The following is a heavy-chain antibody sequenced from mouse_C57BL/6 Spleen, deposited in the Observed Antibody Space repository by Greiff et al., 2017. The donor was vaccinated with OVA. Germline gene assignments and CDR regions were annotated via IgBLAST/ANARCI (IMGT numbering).Heavy chain of an antibody. D-gene: IGHD2-3*01. V-gene: IGHV1-52*01. CDR3: ARSRGWLPFYLDY. CDR1: GYTFTSYW. Sequence: VQLQQPGAELVRPGSSVKLSCKASGYTFTSYWMHWVQQTPVQGLEWIGNIDTSDSKYKYNQTFKDKATVTVDKSASTAYMQLRSRTSEDSAVYYCARSRGWLPFYLDYWGQGTTLTVSS. J-gene: IGHJ2*01. CDR2: IDTSDSKY.